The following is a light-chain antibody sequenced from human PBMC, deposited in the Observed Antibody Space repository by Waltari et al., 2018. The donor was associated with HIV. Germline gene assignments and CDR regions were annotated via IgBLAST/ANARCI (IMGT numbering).Light chain of an antibody. V-gene: IGKV4-1*01. Sequence: DIVMTQSPDSLAVSLGERATINCKSSQSVLYSSNSKNYLAWYQQKPGQPPKLLIYWASTRESGVPDRFSGSGSGTDFTLTISSLQAEDVAVYYCQQYYGQITFGQGTRLEIK. CDR3: QQYYGQIT. CDR1: QSVLYSSNSKNY. CDR2: WAS. J-gene: IGKJ5*01.